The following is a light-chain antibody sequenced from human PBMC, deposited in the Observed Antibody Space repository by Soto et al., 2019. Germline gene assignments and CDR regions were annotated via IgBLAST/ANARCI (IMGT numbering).Light chain of an antibody. J-gene: IGKJ5*01. Sequence: EIQLAQSPSSLSAYFGDTTTLTCRPSQFISTYLNWYQQKPGKAPNLLIYTTSSLHSGVPSRFSGSGSGTDFTLTISSLQPEDFATYYCQQSYSTPITFGQGTRLEI. CDR3: QQSYSTPIT. CDR1: QFISTY. V-gene: IGKV1-39*01. CDR2: TTS.